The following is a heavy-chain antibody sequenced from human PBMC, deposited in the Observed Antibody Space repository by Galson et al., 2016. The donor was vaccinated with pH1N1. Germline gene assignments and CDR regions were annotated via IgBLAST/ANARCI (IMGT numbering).Heavy chain of an antibody. D-gene: IGHD1-26*01. Sequence: PALVKPTQTLTLTCTFSGFSLSTSGVGVGWIRQPPGKALEWLALIYWDDDKRYSPSLKSRLTITKDTSKNQVVLTMTNMDPVDTATYYCAHNIEWELGAYFDYWGQGTLVTGSS. CDR3: AHNIEWELGAYFDY. CDR2: IYWDDDK. J-gene: IGHJ4*02. CDR1: GFSLSTSGVG. V-gene: IGHV2-5*02.